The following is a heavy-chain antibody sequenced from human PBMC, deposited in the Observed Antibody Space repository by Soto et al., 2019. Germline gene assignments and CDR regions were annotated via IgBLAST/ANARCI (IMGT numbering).Heavy chain of an antibody. Sequence: GASVKVSCKASGYTFTSYAMHWVRQAPGQRLEWMGWINAGNGNTKYSQKFQGRVTITRDTSASTAYMELSSLRSEDTAIYYCATPDGDFLPGYDYWGQGTLDTVSS. D-gene: IGHD4-17*01. J-gene: IGHJ4*02. CDR2: INAGNGNT. V-gene: IGHV1-3*01. CDR1: GYTFTSYA. CDR3: ATPDGDFLPGYDY.